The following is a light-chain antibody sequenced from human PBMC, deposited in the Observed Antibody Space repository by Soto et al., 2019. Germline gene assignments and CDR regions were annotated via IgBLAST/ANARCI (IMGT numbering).Light chain of an antibody. CDR3: HQYDGSPIT. Sequence: DIVLTQSPGTLSLSPGERATLSCRASQSVGRSYLAWYQQKPGQAPRLLISSVSKRATGIPDRFSGGGSGTDFTLTISKVEPEDFALYIGHQYDGSPITFGQGTRLEIK. CDR2: SVS. CDR1: QSVGRSY. V-gene: IGKV3-20*01. J-gene: IGKJ5*01.